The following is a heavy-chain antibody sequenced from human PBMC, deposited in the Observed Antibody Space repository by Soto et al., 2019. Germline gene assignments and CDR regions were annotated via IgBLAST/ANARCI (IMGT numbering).Heavy chain of an antibody. D-gene: IGHD6-13*01. CDR3: ARSLDSSSVPAFDY. Sequence: SETLSLTCTVSGGSISRYYWSWIRQPPGKGLEWIGYMYNTGSTVYNPPFKSRVTISVDTSKNQFSLKLNSVTAADTAVYYCARSLDSSSVPAFDYWGQGALVTVSS. CDR1: GGSISRYY. J-gene: IGHJ4*02. V-gene: IGHV4-59*01. CDR2: MYNTGST.